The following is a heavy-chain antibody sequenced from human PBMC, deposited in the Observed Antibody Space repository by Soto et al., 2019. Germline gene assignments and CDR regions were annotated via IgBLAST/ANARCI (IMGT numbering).Heavy chain of an antibody. Sequence: PGGSLRLSCAASGFVFSDYNMNWVRQAPGKGLEWVSYISTSSGTIFYRDSVKGRFTISRDNAKNSLYLQVNSLRDEDTAVYYCARDFPRRTLATVSDYWGQGTLVTVSS. CDR1: GFVFSDYN. D-gene: IGHD4-4*01. CDR2: ISTSSGTI. V-gene: IGHV3-48*02. J-gene: IGHJ4*02. CDR3: ARDFPRRTLATVSDY.